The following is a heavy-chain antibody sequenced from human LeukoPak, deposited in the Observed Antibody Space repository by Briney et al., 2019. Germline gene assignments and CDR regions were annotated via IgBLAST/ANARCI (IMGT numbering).Heavy chain of an antibody. D-gene: IGHD3-22*01. V-gene: IGHV3-30-3*01. CDR1: GFTFSSYA. J-gene: IGHJ3*02. CDR3: ARDKRPVRYYYDSSGPRDAFDI. CDR2: ISYDGSNK. Sequence: GGSLRLSCAASGFTFSSYAMHWVRQAPDKGLEWVAVISYDGSNKYYADSVKGRFTSSRDNSKNTLYLQMNSLRAEDTAVYYCARDKRPVRYYYDSSGPRDAFDIWGQGTMVTVSS.